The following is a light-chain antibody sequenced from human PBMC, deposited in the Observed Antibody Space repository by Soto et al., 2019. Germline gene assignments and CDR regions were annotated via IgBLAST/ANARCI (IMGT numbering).Light chain of an antibody. J-gene: IGKJ3*01. CDR1: QSVSSSY. V-gene: IGKV3-20*01. CDR2: GAS. CDR3: QQYGSSPLFT. Sequence: EIVLTQSPGTLSLSPGERATLSCRASQSVSSSYLAWYQQKPGQAPRLLIYGASGRATGIPERFSGSGSGTDFTLTISRLEPEDFAVYYCQQYGSSPLFTFGPGTKVHIK.